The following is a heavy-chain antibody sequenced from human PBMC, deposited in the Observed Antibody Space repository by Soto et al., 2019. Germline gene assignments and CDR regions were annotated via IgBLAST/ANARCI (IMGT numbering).Heavy chain of an antibody. CDR2: ISSSSSYI. CDR3: ARDEGFGITGTTKYFDY. D-gene: IGHD1-7*01. CDR1: GFTFSSYS. Sequence: EVQLVESGGGLVKPGGSLRLSCAASGFTFSSYSMYWVRQAPGKGLEWVSSISSSSSYIYYADSVKGRFTISRDNAKNSLYLQMNSLRAEDTAVYYCARDEGFGITGTTKYFDYWGQGTLVTVSS. J-gene: IGHJ4*02. V-gene: IGHV3-21*01.